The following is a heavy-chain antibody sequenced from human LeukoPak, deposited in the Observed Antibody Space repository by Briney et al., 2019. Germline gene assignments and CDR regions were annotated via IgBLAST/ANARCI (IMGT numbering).Heavy chain of an antibody. V-gene: IGHV4-39*07. D-gene: IGHD6-19*01. CDR1: GGSISGSSYY. Sequence: SETLSLTCTVSGGSISGSSYYWGWIRQPPGKGLEWIGEINHSGSTNYNPSLKSRVTISVDTSKNQFSLKLSSVTAADTAVYYCASRSSGWKFDYWGQGTLVTVSS. CDR2: INHSGST. J-gene: IGHJ4*02. CDR3: ASRSSGWKFDY.